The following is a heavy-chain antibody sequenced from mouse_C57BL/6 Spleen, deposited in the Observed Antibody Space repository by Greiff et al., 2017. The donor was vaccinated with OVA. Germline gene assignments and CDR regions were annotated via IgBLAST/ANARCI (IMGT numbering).Heavy chain of an antibody. CDR1: GYTFTSYW. CDR3: ARSGGYCYGSSYWYFDV. CDR2: IDPSDSET. Sequence: VQLQQPGAELVRPGSSVKLSCKASGYTFTSYWMHWVKQRPIQGLEWIGNIDPSDSETHYNQKFKDKATLTVDKSSSTAYMQLSSLTSEDSAVDDCARSGGYCYGSSYWYFDVWGTGTTVTVSS. V-gene: IGHV1-52*01. D-gene: IGHD1-1*01. J-gene: IGHJ1*03.